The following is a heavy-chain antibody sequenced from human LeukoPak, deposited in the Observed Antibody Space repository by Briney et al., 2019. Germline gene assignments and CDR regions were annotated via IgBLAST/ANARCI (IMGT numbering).Heavy chain of an antibody. Sequence: GGSLRLSCAASGFTFSDAWMTWVRQAPGKGLEWVSSISSSSSYIYYADSVKGRFTISRDNAENSLYLQMNSLRAEDTAVYYCARDAVLDYWGQGTLVTVSS. CDR1: GFTFSDAW. CDR3: ARDAVLDY. J-gene: IGHJ4*02. V-gene: IGHV3-21*01. CDR2: ISSSSSYI.